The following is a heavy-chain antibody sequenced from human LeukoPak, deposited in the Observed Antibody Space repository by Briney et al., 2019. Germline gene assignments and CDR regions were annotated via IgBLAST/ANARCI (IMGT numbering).Heavy chain of an antibody. J-gene: IGHJ4*02. Sequence: ASVKVSCTASGYTFTSYGISWGRQAPGQGLEWMGWISAYNGNTNYAQKLQGRVTMTTDTSTSTAYMELRSLRADDTAVYYCATKSSSWYGSFDYWGQGTLVTVSS. CDR3: ATKSSSWYGSFDY. V-gene: IGHV1-18*04. CDR2: ISAYNGNT. D-gene: IGHD6-13*01. CDR1: GYTFTSYG.